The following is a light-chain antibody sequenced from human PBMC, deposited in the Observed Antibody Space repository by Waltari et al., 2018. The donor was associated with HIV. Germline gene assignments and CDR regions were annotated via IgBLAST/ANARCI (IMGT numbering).Light chain of an antibody. CDR2: DVS. CDR3: CSYVGGYTFV. J-gene: IGLJ3*02. CDR1: SSDVGDTNY. V-gene: IGLV2-11*01. Sequence: QSALPQPRSVSGSPGQSVTISCTATSSDVGDTNYVSCYQHHPGKAPKLIIYDVSKRPSGVPDRFSGSKSGNTVSLTISGLQAEDEGDYYYCSYVGGYTFVFGGGTKLTVL.